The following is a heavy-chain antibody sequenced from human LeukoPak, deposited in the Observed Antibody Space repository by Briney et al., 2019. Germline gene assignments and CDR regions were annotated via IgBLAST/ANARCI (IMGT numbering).Heavy chain of an antibody. CDR2: MNPNSGST. D-gene: IGHD6-13*01. CDR1: GYTFTSYD. Sequence: ASVKVFCKASGYTFTSYDINWVRQATGQGLEWMGWMNPNSGSTGYAQKFQGRITMTRNTSISTAYMELSSLTSEDTAVYYCARIAAAGNRRLNYWGQGTLVTVSS. V-gene: IGHV1-8*01. J-gene: IGHJ4*02. CDR3: ARIAAAGNRRLNY.